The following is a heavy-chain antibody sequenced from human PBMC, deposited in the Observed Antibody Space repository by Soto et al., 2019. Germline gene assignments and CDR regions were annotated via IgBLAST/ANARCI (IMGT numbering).Heavy chain of an antibody. CDR1: GYTFSSYG. D-gene: IGHD3-22*01. J-gene: IGHJ4*02. CDR3: AKHITMIVVGASDY. Sequence: ASVKVSCKASGYTFSSYGISWVRQAPGQGLEWMGWISAYNGNTNYAQKLQGRVTMTTDTSTSTAYMELRSLRSDDTAVYYCAKHITMIVVGASDYWGQGTQVTVSS. CDR2: ISAYNGNT. V-gene: IGHV1-18*01.